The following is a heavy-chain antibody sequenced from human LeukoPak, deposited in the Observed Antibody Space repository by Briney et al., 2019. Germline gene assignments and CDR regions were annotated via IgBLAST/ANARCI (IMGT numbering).Heavy chain of an antibody. CDR3: ARHSDGSSSSYFDY. V-gene: IGHV5-51*01. J-gene: IGHJ4*02. Sequence: GESLKISCKGSGYSFTSYWIGWVRQVPGKGLEWMGIVYPGDSDTRYSSSFQGQVTISADKSISTAYLQWRSLKASDTAMYYCARHSDGSSSSYFDYWGQGTLVTVSS. CDR2: VYPGDSDT. D-gene: IGHD6-6*01. CDR1: GYSFTSYW.